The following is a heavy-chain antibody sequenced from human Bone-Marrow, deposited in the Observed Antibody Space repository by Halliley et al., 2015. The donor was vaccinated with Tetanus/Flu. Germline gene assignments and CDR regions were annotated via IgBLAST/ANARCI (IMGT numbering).Heavy chain of an antibody. Sequence: TLSLTCAVSGASISSSNWWSWVRQSPGKGLEWLGEIYHSGSTNYNPSLRGRVSMSIDKTKNRFSLEIVSLTAADMAMYYCARGREIVTRSFDIWGQGTMVTVSS. V-gene: IGHV4-4*02. CDR2: IYHSGST. CDR1: GASISSSNW. CDR3: ARGREIVTRSFDI. D-gene: IGHD1-26*01. J-gene: IGHJ3*02.